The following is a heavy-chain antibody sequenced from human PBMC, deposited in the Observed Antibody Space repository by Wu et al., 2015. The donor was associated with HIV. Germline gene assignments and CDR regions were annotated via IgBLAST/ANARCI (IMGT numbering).Heavy chain of an antibody. CDR2: INPNSGGT. J-gene: IGHJ4*02. Sequence: QVQLVQSGAEVKKPGASVKVSCKASGYTFTGYYMHWVRQAPGQGLEWMGWINPNSGGTKYAQKFQGRVTMTRDTSITTAYMEVSRLRSDDTAVYYCAREVAVAGAAFDFWGQGTLVTVSS. V-gene: IGHV1-2*02. CDR3: AREVAVAGAAFDF. D-gene: IGHD6-19*01. CDR1: GYTFTGYY.